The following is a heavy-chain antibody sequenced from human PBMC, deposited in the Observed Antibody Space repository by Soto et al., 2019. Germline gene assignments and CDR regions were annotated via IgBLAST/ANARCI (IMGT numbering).Heavy chain of an antibody. CDR3: AKEYYDTSGYYFDY. Sequence: EVQLLESGGGFVQPGGSLRLSCAASGFTFSSYAMSWVRQAPGKGLEWVSAISGSDGTTYYADSVKGRFTISRDNSRNTLYLQMYSLRAGDTAVYYCAKEYYDTSGYYFDYWGQGTLVTVSS. V-gene: IGHV3-23*01. CDR1: GFTFSSYA. D-gene: IGHD3-22*01. CDR2: ISGSDGTT. J-gene: IGHJ4*02.